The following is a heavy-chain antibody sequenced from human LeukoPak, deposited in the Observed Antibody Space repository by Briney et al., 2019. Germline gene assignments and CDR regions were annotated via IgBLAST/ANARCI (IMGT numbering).Heavy chain of an antibody. V-gene: IGHV4-39*01. CDR1: GGSISSSSYY. D-gene: IGHD3-10*01. CDR3: GRQGEGVR. CDR2: IYYSGST. Sequence: SETLSLTCTVSGGSISSSSYYWGWIRQPPGKGLEWIGSIYYSGSTYYNPSLKTRVTISVDTSKNQFSLKLSSVTAADTAVYYCGRQGEGVRWGQGTLVTVSS. J-gene: IGHJ4*02.